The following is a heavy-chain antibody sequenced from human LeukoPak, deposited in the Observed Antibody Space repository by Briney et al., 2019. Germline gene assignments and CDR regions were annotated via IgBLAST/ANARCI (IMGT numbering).Heavy chain of an antibody. V-gene: IGHV5-51*01. Sequence: GESLKISCKGSGYSFTSYWIGWVRQMPGKGLEWMGIIYPGDSDTRYSPSFQGQVTISADKSISTAYLQRSSLKASDNAMYYCARQTGSSGYYDDYWGQGTLVTVSS. CDR1: GYSFTSYW. CDR3: ARQTGSSGYYDDY. J-gene: IGHJ4*02. CDR2: IYPGDSDT. D-gene: IGHD3-22*01.